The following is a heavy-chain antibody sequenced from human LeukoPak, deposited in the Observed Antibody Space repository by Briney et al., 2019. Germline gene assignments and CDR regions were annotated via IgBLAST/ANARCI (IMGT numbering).Heavy chain of an antibody. CDR1: GGTFSSYA. J-gene: IGHJ4*02. CDR2: IIPILGIA. Sequence: SVKVSCKASGGTFSSYAISWVRQAPGQGLEWMGRIIPILGIANYAQKFQGRVTITADKSTSTAYMELSSLRSEDTAVYYCARDSLPSPEIKENVDIVATTYYFDYWGQGTLVTVSS. CDR3: ARDSLPSPEIKENVDIVATTYYFDY. D-gene: IGHD5-12*01. V-gene: IGHV1-69*04.